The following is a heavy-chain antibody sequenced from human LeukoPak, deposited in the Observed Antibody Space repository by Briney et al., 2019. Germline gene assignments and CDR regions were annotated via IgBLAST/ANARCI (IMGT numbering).Heavy chain of an antibody. CDR2: IYPGDSDT. CDR3: ARLRDSSGYSGLFDY. CDR1: GYSFTIYW. J-gene: IGHJ4*02. Sequence: GESLKISCKGSGYSFTIYWIGWVRQMPGKGLEWMGIIYPGDSDTRYSPSFQGQVTISADKSISTAYLQWSSLKVSDTAMYYCARLRDSSGYSGLFDYWGQGTLVTVSS. V-gene: IGHV5-51*01. D-gene: IGHD3-22*01.